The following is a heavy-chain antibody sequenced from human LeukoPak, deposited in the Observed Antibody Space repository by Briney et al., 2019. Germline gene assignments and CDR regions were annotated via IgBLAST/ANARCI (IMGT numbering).Heavy chain of an antibody. CDR2: INPSGGST. CDR1: GYTFTSYY. D-gene: IGHD6-6*01. V-gene: IGHV1-46*01. J-gene: IGHJ4*02. Sequence: ASVKVSCKASGYTFTSYYMHWVRQAPGQGLEWIGIINPSGGSTSNAKKFQGRVTMTRDMSTSTVYMELSSLRSEDTAVYYCASEYSSSSSLDYWGQGTLVTVSS. CDR3: ASEYSSSSSLDY.